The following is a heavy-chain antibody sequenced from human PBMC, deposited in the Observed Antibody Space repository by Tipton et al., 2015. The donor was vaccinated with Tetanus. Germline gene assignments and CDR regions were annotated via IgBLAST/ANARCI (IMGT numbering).Heavy chain of an antibody. CDR2: IIPSGGTT. CDR3: AGYSLGCWVLLFDP. CDR1: GYTFINHN. V-gene: IGHV1-46*01. J-gene: IGHJ5*02. Sequence: QSGPEVKKPGASVKVSCQASGYTFINHNMHWVRQAPGQGLEWMGIIIPSGGTTRHAQKFQGRVTMTSDTSTSTVYMELSILRSEVPSVYVFAGYSLGCWVLLFDPLGQRSLVTFSA. D-gene: IGHD4/OR15-4a*01.